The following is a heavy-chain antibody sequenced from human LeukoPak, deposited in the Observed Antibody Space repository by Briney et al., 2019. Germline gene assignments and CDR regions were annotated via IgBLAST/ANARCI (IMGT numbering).Heavy chain of an antibody. Sequence: SETLSLTCAVYGGSFSGYYWSWIRQPPGKGLEWIGEINHSGSTNYNPSLKSRVTISVDTSKNQFSLKLSSVTAADTAVYYCARANYYYYYIDVWGKGTTVTVSS. CDR3: ARANYYYYYIDV. CDR2: INHSGST. CDR1: GGSFSGYY. J-gene: IGHJ6*03. V-gene: IGHV4-34*01.